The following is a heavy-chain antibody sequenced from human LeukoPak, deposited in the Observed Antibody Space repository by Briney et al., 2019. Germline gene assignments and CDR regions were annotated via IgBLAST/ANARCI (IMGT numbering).Heavy chain of an antibody. Sequence: GGSLRLSCAASEFSVGSNYMTWVRQAPGKGLEWVSVIYSGGSTYYADSVEGRFTISRDNSKNTLYLQMNSLRAEDTAVYYCASVGGDYWGQGTLVTVSS. V-gene: IGHV3-66*01. CDR1: EFSVGSNY. D-gene: IGHD3-16*01. CDR2: IYSGGST. J-gene: IGHJ4*02. CDR3: ASVGGDY.